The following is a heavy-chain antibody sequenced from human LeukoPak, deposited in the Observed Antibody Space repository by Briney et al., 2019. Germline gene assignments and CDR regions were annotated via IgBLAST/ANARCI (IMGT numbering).Heavy chain of an antibody. CDR2: MSGDGATT. J-gene: IGHJ4*02. D-gene: IGHD3-22*01. V-gene: IGHV3-23*01. Sequence: GGTLRLSCVASGFTFSDCGMSWVRQAPGKGLEWVSAMSGDGATTYYADSVKGRFTISRDNSKNTLYLQMNSLRAEDTAVYYCAKDAYYYDRFDYWGQGTLVTVSS. CDR3: AKDAYYYDRFDY. CDR1: GFTFSDCG.